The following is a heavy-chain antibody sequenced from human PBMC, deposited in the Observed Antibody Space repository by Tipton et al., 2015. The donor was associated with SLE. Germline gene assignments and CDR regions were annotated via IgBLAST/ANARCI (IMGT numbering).Heavy chain of an antibody. J-gene: IGHJ4*02. V-gene: IGHV4-59*02. CDR3: ARAPTYSSGWFDY. D-gene: IGHD6-19*01. Sequence: TLSLTCTVSGGSVTTYCWTWIRQPPGKGLEWIGYIYYSGSTTYNPSLKSRVTISVDTSKNQFSLQLSSVTAADTAVYYCARAPTYSSGWFDYWGQGTLVTVSS. CDR2: IYYSGST. CDR1: GGSVTTYC.